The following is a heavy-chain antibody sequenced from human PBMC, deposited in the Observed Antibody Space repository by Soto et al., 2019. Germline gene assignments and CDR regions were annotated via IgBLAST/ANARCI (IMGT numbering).Heavy chain of an antibody. CDR1: GGSISSYY. CDR2: IYYSGST. CDR3: ARDQVATGSYFDY. D-gene: IGHD5-12*01. Sequence: SETLSLTCTVSGGSISSYYWSWIRQPPGKGLEWIGYIYYSGSTNYNPSLKSRVTISVDTSKNQFSLKLSSVTAADTAVYYCARDQVATGSYFDYWGQGTLVTVSS. J-gene: IGHJ4*02. V-gene: IGHV4-59*01.